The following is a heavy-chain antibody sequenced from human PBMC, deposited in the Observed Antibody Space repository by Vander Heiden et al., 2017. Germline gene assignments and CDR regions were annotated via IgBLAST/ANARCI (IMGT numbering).Heavy chain of an antibody. V-gene: IGHV4-59*01. D-gene: IGHD6-13*01. CDR3: ARDSSLYYYYGMDV. J-gene: IGHJ6*02. CDR1: GGSISSYY. CDR2: IYYSGST. Sequence: QVQLQESGPGLVKPSETLSLTCTVSGGSISSYYWSWIRQPPGKGLEWIGYIYYSGSTNYNPSLKSRVTISVDTSKNQFSLKLSSVTAADTAVYYCARDSSLYYYYGMDVWGQGTTVTVSS.